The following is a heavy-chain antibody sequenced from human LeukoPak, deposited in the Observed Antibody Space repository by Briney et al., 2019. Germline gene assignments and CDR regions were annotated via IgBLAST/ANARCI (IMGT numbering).Heavy chain of an antibody. CDR3: ARGPTRYYFDY. J-gene: IGHJ4*02. Sequence: SETLSLTCTVSGGSTTNYYWSWIRQPPGKGLEWIGYIYYSGNTNCNPSLKSRVTISVDTSNNQFALNLSSVTAADTAVYYCARGPTRYYFDYWGQGTLVTVSS. CDR1: GGSTTNYY. CDR2: IYYSGNT. V-gene: IGHV4-59*01.